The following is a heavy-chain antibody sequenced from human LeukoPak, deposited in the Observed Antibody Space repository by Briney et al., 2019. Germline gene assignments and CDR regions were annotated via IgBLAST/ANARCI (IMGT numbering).Heavy chain of an antibody. Sequence: ASVKVSCKASGYTFSSYYVHWVRQAPGQGLEWMGMIIPSDGFTSYAQKFQGRVTMTRDMSTSTVYMELSSLRSEDTAVYYCARAAFSGSSYYFDYWGQGTLVTVSS. D-gene: IGHD3-10*01. V-gene: IGHV1-46*01. CDR2: IIPSDGFT. CDR1: GYTFSSYY. CDR3: ARAAFSGSSYYFDY. J-gene: IGHJ4*02.